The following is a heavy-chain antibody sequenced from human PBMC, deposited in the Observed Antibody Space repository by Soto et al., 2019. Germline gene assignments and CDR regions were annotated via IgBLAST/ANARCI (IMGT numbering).Heavy chain of an antibody. CDR1: GYSFTSYA. D-gene: IGHD1-26*01. CDR3: ARQYSGSYYDY. V-gene: IGHV1-3*01. CDR2: INAGNGNT. Sequence: ASVKVFCKASGYSFTSYAMHWVRQAPGQRLEWMGWINAGNGNTKYSQKFQGRVTITRDTSASTAYMELSSLRSEDTAVYYCARQYSGSYYDYWGQGTLVTVSS. J-gene: IGHJ4*02.